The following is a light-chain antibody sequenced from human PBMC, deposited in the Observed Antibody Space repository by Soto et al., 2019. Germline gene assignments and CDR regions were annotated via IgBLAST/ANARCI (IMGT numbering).Light chain of an antibody. CDR3: SSYTSSSLYV. CDR1: SSDVGGYSY. Sequence: SGLTQPASVSGSPGQSITISCTGTSSDVGGYSYVSWYQQLPGKAPKLMIYDVSDRPSGVSSRFSGSKSGNTASLTISGLQAEDEADYYCSSYTSSSLYVFGTGTKVTVL. J-gene: IGLJ1*01. V-gene: IGLV2-14*01. CDR2: DVS.